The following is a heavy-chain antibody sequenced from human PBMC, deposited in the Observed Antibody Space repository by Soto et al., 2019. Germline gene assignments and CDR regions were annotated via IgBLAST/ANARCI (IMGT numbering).Heavy chain of an antibody. J-gene: IGHJ6*03. CDR2: INHSGST. Sequence: QVQLQQWGAGLLKPSETLSLTCAVYGGSFSGYYWSWIRQPPGKGLEWIGEINHSGSTNYNPSLKSRVTLSVDTSKNQFSLKLSSVTAADTAVYYCAREVRYDYIWGSYRSPYMDVWGKGTTVTVSS. CDR3: AREVRYDYIWGSYRSPYMDV. CDR1: GGSFSGYY. V-gene: IGHV4-34*01. D-gene: IGHD3-16*02.